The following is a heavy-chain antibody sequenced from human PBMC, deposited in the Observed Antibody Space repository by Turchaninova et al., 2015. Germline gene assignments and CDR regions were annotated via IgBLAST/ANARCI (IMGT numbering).Heavy chain of an antibody. D-gene: IGHD3-22*01. CDR2: IYYSGST. Sequence: QVQLQVSGPGLVKPSETLSLTRPVSGGSLSSYSGGWIRQPPGKGMEWIGYIYYSGSTNYNPSLKSRVTISVDTSKNQFSLKLSSVTAADTAVYYCARADYYDSSGYPTFDYWGQGTLVTVSS. V-gene: IGHV4-59*01. CDR3: ARADYYDSSGYPTFDY. CDR1: GGSLSSYS. J-gene: IGHJ4*02.